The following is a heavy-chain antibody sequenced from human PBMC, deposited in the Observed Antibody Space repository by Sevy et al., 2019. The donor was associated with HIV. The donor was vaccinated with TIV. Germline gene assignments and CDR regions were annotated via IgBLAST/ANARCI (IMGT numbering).Heavy chain of an antibody. J-gene: IGHJ6*04. CDR3: ARWDV. V-gene: IGHV3-7*01. CDR2: IKEDGSDK. CDR1: VFTFSSYW. Sequence: GESLKISCAASVFTFSSYWMNWVRQAPGKGLEWVANIKEDGSDKYYVDSVKGRFTISRDNAQNSLYLEMNSLRAEDTAVYYCARWDVWGNGTTVTVSS.